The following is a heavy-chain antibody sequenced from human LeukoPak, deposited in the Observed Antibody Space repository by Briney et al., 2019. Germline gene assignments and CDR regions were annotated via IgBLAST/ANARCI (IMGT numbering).Heavy chain of an antibody. V-gene: IGHV4-61*02. CDR3: ARAYFDL. CDR2: IYTSGST. CDR1: GGSISSGSYY. Sequence: SETLSLTXTVSGGSISSGSYYWSWIRQPAGKGLEWIGRIYTSGSTNYNPSLKSRVTISVDTSKNQFSLKLSSVTAADTAVYYCARAYFDLWGRGTLVTVSS. J-gene: IGHJ2*01.